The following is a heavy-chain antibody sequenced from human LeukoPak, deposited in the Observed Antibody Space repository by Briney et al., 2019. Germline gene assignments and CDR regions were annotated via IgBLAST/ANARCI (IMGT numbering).Heavy chain of an antibody. Sequence: PSETLSLTCAVYGGSFSGYYWSWIRQPPGKGLEWIGEINRSGSTNYNPSLKSRVTISVDTSKNQFSLKLSSVTAADTAVYYCARGRPIVVPAAAFYFDYWGQGTLVTVSS. V-gene: IGHV4-34*01. D-gene: IGHD2-2*01. CDR1: GGSFSGYY. CDR3: ARGRPIVVPAAAFYFDY. J-gene: IGHJ4*02. CDR2: INRSGST.